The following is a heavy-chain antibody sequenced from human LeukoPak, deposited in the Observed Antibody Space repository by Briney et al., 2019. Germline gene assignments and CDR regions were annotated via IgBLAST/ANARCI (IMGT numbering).Heavy chain of an antibody. CDR1: GGSFSGYY. D-gene: IGHD3-10*02. CDR2: INHSGST. V-gene: IGHV4-34*01. CDR3: ARGEILQHVRGVILLLDY. Sequence: KPSETLSLTCAAYGGSFSGYYCTWIRQPPGKGLEWIGEINHSGSTNYNPSLKSRVTISVDTSKNQFSLKLSSVTAADTAVYYCARGEILQHVRGVILLLDYWGQGTLVTVSS. J-gene: IGHJ4*02.